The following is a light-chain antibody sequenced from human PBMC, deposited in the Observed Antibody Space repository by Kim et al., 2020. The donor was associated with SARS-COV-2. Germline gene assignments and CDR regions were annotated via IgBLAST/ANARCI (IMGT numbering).Light chain of an antibody. CDR2: KAS. J-gene: IGKJ1*01. CDR3: QQFNTYSSTWT. Sequence: DIQLTQSPSTLSASVGDRVTSTCRASQSISSWLAWYQQKPGKAPKLLIYKASTLESGVPSRFSGSVSGTEFTLTISSLQPDDFATYYCQQFNTYSSTWTFGQGTKVDIK. V-gene: IGKV1-5*03. CDR1: QSISSW.